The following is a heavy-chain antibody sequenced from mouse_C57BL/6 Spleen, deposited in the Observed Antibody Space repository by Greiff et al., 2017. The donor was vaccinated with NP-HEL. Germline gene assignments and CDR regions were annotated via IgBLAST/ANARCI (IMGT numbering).Heavy chain of an antibody. V-gene: IGHV5-6*01. CDR3: ARQSYGSSYGYFDV. Sequence: EVKLVESGGDLVKPGGSLKLSCAASGFTFSSYGMSWVRQTPDKRLEWVATISSGGSYTYYPDSVKGRFTISRDNAKNTLYLQMSSLKSEDTAMYYCARQSYGSSYGYFDVWVTGTTVTVSS. CDR2: ISSGGSYT. J-gene: IGHJ1*03. D-gene: IGHD1-1*01. CDR1: GFTFSSYG.